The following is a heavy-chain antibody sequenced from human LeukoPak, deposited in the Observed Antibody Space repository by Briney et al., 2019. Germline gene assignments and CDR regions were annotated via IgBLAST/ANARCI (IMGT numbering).Heavy chain of an antibody. J-gene: IGHJ6*03. CDR2: IYTSGST. V-gene: IGHV4-4*07. CDR1: GGSISSYY. CDR3: ASLKPDYYYYYMDV. Sequence: SETLSLTCTVSGGSISSYYWSWIRQPAGKGLEWIGRIYTSGSTNYNPSLKSRVTMSVDTSKNQFSLKLSSVTAADTAVYYCASLKPDYYYYYMDVWGKGTTVTVSS.